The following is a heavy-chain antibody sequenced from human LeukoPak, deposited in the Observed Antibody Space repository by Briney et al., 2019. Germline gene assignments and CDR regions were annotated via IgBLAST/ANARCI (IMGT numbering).Heavy chain of an antibody. Sequence: GGSLRLSCAASGFTFSSYEMNWVRQAPGKGLEWVSYISSSGSTIYYADSVKGRFTISRDNAKNSLYLQMNSLRAEDTAVYYCARDLSGYDYFDYWGQGTLVTVS. CDR2: ISSSGSTI. CDR3: ARDLSGYDYFDY. CDR1: GFTFSSYE. V-gene: IGHV3-48*03. D-gene: IGHD5-12*01. J-gene: IGHJ4*02.